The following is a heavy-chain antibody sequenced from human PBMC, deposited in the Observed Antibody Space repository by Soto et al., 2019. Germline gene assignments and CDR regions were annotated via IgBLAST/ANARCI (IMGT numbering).Heavy chain of an antibody. CDR3: ATGVTGYQYFDY. Sequence: EVQLLESGGDLVQPGGSLRLSCAASGFTFSSYAMSWVRTTPGKGLEWASTFRGRGGSTYYADSVKGRFTISRDNSKNTLYLQMNSLRADDTAVYYCATGVTGYQYFDYWGQGTLVIVSS. D-gene: IGHD2-21*02. J-gene: IGHJ4*02. V-gene: IGHV3-23*01. CDR1: GFTFSSYA. CDR2: FRGRGGST.